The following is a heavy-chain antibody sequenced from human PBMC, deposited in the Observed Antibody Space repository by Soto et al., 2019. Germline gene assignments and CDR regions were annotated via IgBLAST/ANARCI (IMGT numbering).Heavy chain of an antibody. J-gene: IGHJ4*02. D-gene: IGHD6-19*01. V-gene: IGHV4-59*01. CDR2: IYYSGST. Sequence: SETLSLTCTVSGGSISSYYWSWIRQPPGKGLEWIGYIYYSGSTNYNPSLKSRVTISVDTSKNQFSLKLSSVTAADTAVYYCARDAVAGTYYFDYWGQGTLVTVSS. CDR3: ARDAVAGTYYFDY. CDR1: GGSISSYY.